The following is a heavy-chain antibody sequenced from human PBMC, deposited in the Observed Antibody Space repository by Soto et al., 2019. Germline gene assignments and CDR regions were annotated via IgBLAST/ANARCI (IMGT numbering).Heavy chain of an antibody. J-gene: IGHJ4*02. CDR1: GYTFTSHG. D-gene: IGHD5-18*01. CDR3: ARAQFGGKSYGIDY. CDR2: ISTYSGNT. V-gene: IGHV1-18*01. Sequence: QVQLVQSGAEAKKPGASVKVSCKASGYTFTSHGINWVRQAPGQGLEWMGWISTYSGNTNYAPKLQGRVTMTTDTSTSTAYMELRSLISDDTAVDYCARAQFGGKSYGIDYWGQGTLGTVSS.